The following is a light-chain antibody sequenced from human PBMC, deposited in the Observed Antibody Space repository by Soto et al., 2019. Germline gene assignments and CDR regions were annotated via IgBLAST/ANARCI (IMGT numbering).Light chain of an antibody. CDR3: SSYTSSSTYV. V-gene: IGLV2-14*01. J-gene: IGLJ1*01. CDR1: ISDVGGYNY. Sequence: SLLRLHASVCGSPGQSNTISCTGTISDVGGYNYVSWYQQHPGKAPKLMIYEVSNRPSGVSNRFSGSKSGNTASLTISGLQAEDEADYYCSSYTSSSTYVFGTGTKVTVL. CDR2: EVS.